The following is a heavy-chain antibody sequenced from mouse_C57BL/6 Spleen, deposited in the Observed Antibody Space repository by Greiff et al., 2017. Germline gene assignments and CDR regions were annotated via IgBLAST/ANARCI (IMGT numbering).Heavy chain of an antibody. CDR3: ARDRDYYYGTLDY. CDR1: GFTFSDYY. Sequence: DVKLVESEGGLVQPGSSMKLSCTASGFTFSDYYMAWVRQVPEKGLEWVANINYDGSSTYYLDSLKSRFIISRDNAKNILYLQMSSLKSEDTATYYCARDRDYYYGTLDYWGQGTTLTVSS. D-gene: IGHD1-1*01. V-gene: IGHV5-16*01. CDR2: INYDGSST. J-gene: IGHJ2*01.